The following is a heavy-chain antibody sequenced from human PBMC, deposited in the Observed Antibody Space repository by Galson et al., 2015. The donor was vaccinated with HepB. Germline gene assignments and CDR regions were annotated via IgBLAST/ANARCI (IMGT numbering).Heavy chain of an antibody. D-gene: IGHD2-2*01. CDR3: ASTLVVPAGIAYYYYGMDV. V-gene: IGHV4-59*08. J-gene: IGHJ6*02. CDR1: GGSINNHY. Sequence: SETLSLTCTVSGGSINNHYWSWIRQPPGKGLEWIGYIYYSGSTNYNPSLKSRVTISVDTSKNQFSLRLSSVTAADTAVYYCASTLVVPAGIAYYYYGMDVWGQGTTVTVSS. CDR2: IYYSGST.